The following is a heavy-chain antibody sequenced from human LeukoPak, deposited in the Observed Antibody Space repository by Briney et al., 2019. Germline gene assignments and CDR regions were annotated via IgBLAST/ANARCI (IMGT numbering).Heavy chain of an antibody. CDR1: GFAFSSYA. D-gene: IGHD3-22*01. Sequence: GGSLRLSCAASGFAFSSYAMSWFRQAPGKGLEWVSAISGTGSSTYYADSVKGRFTISRDNSKDTLYLQMNSLRAEDTAIYYCAKITTTSSFSPLDYWGQGTLVTVSS. CDR3: AKITTTSSFSPLDY. CDR2: ISGTGSST. V-gene: IGHV3-23*01. J-gene: IGHJ4*02.